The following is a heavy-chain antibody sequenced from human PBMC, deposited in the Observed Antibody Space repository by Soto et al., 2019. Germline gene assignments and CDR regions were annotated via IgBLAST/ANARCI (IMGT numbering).Heavy chain of an antibody. CDR3: ARRYGSAIDF. CDR2: IYYSGST. V-gene: IGHV4-59*08. Sequence: QVQLQESGPGLVKPSETLSLTCTVSGGTISSWYWSWIRQPPGKGLEWIGYIYYSGSTNCNPSLKSPVTISVDTSKNQCSLKLSSVTAAGTAVYFCARRYGSAIDFWGQGTLVTVSS. D-gene: IGHD1-26*01. J-gene: IGHJ4*02. CDR1: GGTISSWY.